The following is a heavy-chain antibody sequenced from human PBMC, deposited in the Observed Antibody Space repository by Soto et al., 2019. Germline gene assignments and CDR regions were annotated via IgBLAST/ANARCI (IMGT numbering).Heavy chain of an antibody. J-gene: IGHJ4*02. CDR2: INPSGGST. CDR3: ARAPPNSPIAVAGTRGYFDY. V-gene: IGHV1-46*03. D-gene: IGHD6-19*01. CDR1: GYTFTSYY. Sequence: GASVKVSCKASGYTFTSYYMHWVRQAPGQGLEWMGIINPSGGSTSYAQKFQGRVTMTRDTSTSTVYMELSSLRSEDTAVYYCARAPPNSPIAVAGTRGYFDYWGQGTLVTVSS.